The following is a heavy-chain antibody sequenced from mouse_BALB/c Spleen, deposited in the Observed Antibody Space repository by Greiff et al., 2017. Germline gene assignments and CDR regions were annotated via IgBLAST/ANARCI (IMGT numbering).Heavy chain of an antibody. CDR2: INSNGGST. D-gene: IGHD2-3*01. CDR1: GFTFSSYG. CDR3: AREGDGYYGAWFAY. Sequence: EVQGVESGGGLVQPGGSLKLSCAASGFTFSSYGMSWVRQTPDKRLELVATINSNGGSTYYPDSVKGRFTISRDNAKNTLYLQMSSLKSEDTAMYYCAREGDGYYGAWFAYWGQGTLVTVSA. J-gene: IGHJ3*01. V-gene: IGHV5-6-3*01.